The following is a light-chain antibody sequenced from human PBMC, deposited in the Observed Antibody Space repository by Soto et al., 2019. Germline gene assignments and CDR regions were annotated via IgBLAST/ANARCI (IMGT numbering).Light chain of an antibody. V-gene: IGKV1-9*01. CDR2: AAS. CDR1: QGISSY. CDR3: VQYNIYPWT. Sequence: DIQLTQSPSFLSASVGDRVTITCRASQGISSYLAWYQQKPGKAPKLLIYAASTLQSGVPSRFSGSGSGTEFTLTISSLQPEDFATYFCVQYNIYPWTFGQGTKVEI. J-gene: IGKJ1*01.